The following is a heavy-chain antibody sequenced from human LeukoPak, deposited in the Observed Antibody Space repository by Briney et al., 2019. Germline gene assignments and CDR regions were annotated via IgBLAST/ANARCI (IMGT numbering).Heavy chain of an antibody. J-gene: IGHJ4*02. Sequence: SETLSLTCTVSGGSISSSSYYWGWIRQPPGKGLEWIGSIYYSGSTYYNPSLKSRVTISVETSKNQFSLKLRSVTAADTAVYYCAGGYSYARDYWGQGTLVTVSS. V-gene: IGHV4-39*07. D-gene: IGHD5-18*01. CDR2: IYYSGST. CDR1: GGSISSSSYY. CDR3: AGGYSYARDY.